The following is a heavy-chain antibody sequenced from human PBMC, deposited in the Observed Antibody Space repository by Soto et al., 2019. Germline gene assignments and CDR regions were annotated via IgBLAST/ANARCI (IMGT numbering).Heavy chain of an antibody. D-gene: IGHD4-17*01. CDR3: ARLGTPVAPFDY. Sequence: QVQLQESGPGLVTPTETLSLTCTVSGGSMRSYYWSWIRQPPGKGLEWIGNIYYSGSTNYNPSLKSRVTISVDTSKNQFSLKLSSVTAAATSVYYCARLGTPVAPFDYWGQGTLVTVSS. CDR1: GGSMRSYY. V-gene: IGHV4-59*08. J-gene: IGHJ4*02. CDR2: IYYSGST.